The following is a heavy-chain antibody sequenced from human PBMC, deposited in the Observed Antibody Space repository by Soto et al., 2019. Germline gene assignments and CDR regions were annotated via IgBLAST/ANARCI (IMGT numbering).Heavy chain of an antibody. CDR3: ARVRSSNWGLDAFDF. J-gene: IGHJ3*01. CDR2: IRNKVNSYTT. Sequence: GGSLRLSCAVSGFSFSDHYMDWVRQAPGKGLEWVGRIRNKVNSYTTEYAASVKGRFTVSRDDSKNSLYLQMNSLKTEDTAVYYCARVRSSNWGLDAFDFWGQGTMVTVSS. D-gene: IGHD6-13*01. CDR1: GFSFSDHY. V-gene: IGHV3-72*01.